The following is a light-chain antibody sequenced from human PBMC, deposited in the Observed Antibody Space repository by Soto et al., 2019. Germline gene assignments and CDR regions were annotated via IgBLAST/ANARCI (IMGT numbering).Light chain of an antibody. Sequence: EVVLTQSPATLSLSPGERATLSCRASQTVDSTYLAWYQHKPGQAPRFLIYCASIRATGIPDRFSGSGYDTDFTLTITRLEPEDSSVYYCQQYGISPMFTFGPGTKVHI. CDR1: QTVDSTY. CDR3: QQYGISPMFT. J-gene: IGKJ3*01. V-gene: IGKV3-20*01. CDR2: CAS.